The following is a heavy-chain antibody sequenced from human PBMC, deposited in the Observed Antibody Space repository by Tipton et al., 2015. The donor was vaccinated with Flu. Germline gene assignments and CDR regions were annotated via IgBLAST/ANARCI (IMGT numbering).Heavy chain of an antibody. CDR2: INQNGSIL. J-gene: IGHJ6*03. V-gene: IGHV3-7*03. Sequence: SLLLSFSASGFTFSSYWMNWVRRAPGKGLEWVANINQNGSILYYVDSVKGRFTISRDNAKNSLYLQMNSLRGEDTAVYYCARAMDVWGKGTTVTVSS. CDR1: GFTFSSYW. CDR3: ARAMDV.